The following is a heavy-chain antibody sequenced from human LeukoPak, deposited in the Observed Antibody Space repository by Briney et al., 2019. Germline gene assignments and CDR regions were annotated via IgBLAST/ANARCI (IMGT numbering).Heavy chain of an antibody. V-gene: IGHV4-59*01. CDR1: GGSISSYH. CDR3: AREGASAGKLHLDS. D-gene: IGHD1-14*01. J-gene: IGHJ4*02. Sequence: PSETLSLTCTVSGGSISSYHWTWIRQPPGKGLEWIGYIYYTGSTNYNSSLKSRVTISVDTSKNPFSLKLSSVTAADTAVYYCAREGASAGKLHLDSWGQGPLVTVSS. CDR2: IYYTGST.